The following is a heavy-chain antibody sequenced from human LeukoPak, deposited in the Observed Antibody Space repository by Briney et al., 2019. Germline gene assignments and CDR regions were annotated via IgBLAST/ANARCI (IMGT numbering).Heavy chain of an antibody. CDR1: SFTFSSYV. J-gene: IGHJ5*02. CDR3: AREEWSLGVGASLPYYNP. CDR2: VSTTGGST. D-gene: IGHD1-26*01. Sequence: GGSLRLSCGASSFTFSSYVMSWVRQAPGKGLEWVSTVSTTGGSTYYADSVKGRFTISRDNSKDTLYLRMNSLRAEDTAVYYCAREEWSLGVGASLPYYNPWGQGTLVTVSS. V-gene: IGHV3-23*01.